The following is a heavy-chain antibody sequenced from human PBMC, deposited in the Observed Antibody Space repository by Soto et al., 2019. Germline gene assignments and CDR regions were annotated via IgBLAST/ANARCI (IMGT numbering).Heavy chain of an antibody. CDR1: GFTFGSYG. J-gene: IGHJ5*02. Sequence: QTGGSLRLSCAASGFTFGSYGMYWVRQAPGKGLEWVAVISYDGSSKYYADSVKGRLTISRDNSENTLNLQMNSLRAEDTAVYYCAKGSIVGATKDWFDPWGQGTLVTVSS. V-gene: IGHV3-30*18. D-gene: IGHD1-26*01. CDR2: ISYDGSSK. CDR3: AKGSIVGATKDWFDP.